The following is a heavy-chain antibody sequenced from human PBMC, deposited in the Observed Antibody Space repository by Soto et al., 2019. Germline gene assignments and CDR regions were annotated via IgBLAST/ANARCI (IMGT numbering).Heavy chain of an antibody. V-gene: IGHV1-18*01. CDR2: ISGYNGKT. CDR1: GYTFTSYG. D-gene: IGHD3-16*01. CDR3: AREGAVPYYDYGMDV. J-gene: IGHJ6*02. Sequence: QVQLVQSGGEVKKPGASVKVSCKASGYTFTSYGISWVRQAPGQGLEWMGWISGYNGKTNYAQKVQDRVTMTTDTCTSTVDMELRSLRSDDTAVYYCAREGAVPYYDYGMDVWGQGTTVTVS.